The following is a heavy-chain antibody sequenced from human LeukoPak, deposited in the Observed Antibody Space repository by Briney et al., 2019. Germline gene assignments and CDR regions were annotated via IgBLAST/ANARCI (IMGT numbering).Heavy chain of an antibody. CDR2: ISKTGRGI. J-gene: IGHJ4*02. D-gene: IGHD5-12*01. V-gene: IGHV3-11*01. CDR3: ATVRYSMIWSFEFDN. CDR1: GFNFSDYF. Sequence: GGSLRLSCAASGFNFSDYFMSWIRQAPGKGLQWLAYISKTGRGIEYAESVRGRFTISRDNAKNSVFLQMDSLRAEDTAVYFCATVRYSMIWSFEFDNWGQGALVTVSS.